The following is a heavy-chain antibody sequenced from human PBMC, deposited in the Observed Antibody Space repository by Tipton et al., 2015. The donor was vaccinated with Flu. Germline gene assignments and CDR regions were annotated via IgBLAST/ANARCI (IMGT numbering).Heavy chain of an antibody. V-gene: IGHV3-48*03. CDR1: GFTFSSYE. CDR2: ISSSASTI. J-gene: IGHJ5*02. CDR3: AVCTDYYGSGLDT. Sequence: GSLRLSCAASGFTFSSYEMNWVRQAPGKGLEWVSYISSSASTIYYADSVKGRFTVSRDNDKNSLFLQINNLRAEDTAVYYCAVCTDYYGSGLDTWGQGTLVTVSS. D-gene: IGHD3-10*01.